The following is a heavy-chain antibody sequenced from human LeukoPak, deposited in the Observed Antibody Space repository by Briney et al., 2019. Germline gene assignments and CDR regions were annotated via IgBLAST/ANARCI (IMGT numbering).Heavy chain of an antibody. J-gene: IGHJ4*02. CDR3: ARGTPWTVTTYFDY. Sequence: PGGSLRLSCAASGFTFSSYAMHWVRQAPGKGLEWVAVISYDGSNKYYADSVKGRFTISRDNSKNTLYLQMNSLRAEDTAVYYCARGTPWTVTTYFDYWGQGTLVTVSS. CDR1: GFTFSSYA. V-gene: IGHV3-30-3*01. CDR2: ISYDGSNK. D-gene: IGHD4-17*01.